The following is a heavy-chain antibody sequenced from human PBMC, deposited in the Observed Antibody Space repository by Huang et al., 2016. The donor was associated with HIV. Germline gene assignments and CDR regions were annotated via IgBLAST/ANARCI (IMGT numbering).Heavy chain of an antibody. Sequence: QVPLVQSGAEVKKPGASVKVSCRTSGYTFTDYYVHWVRHAPGQGLQWMGSINPLSGVTNYAKNFQGRLTMNRDTSIRTAYMELSRLKSDDTALYYCARTPSSGSHPDYWGQGTLVTVSS. CDR2: INPLSGVT. J-gene: IGHJ4*02. D-gene: IGHD1-26*01. CDR3: ARTPSSGSHPDY. V-gene: IGHV1-2*02. CDR1: GYTFTDYY.